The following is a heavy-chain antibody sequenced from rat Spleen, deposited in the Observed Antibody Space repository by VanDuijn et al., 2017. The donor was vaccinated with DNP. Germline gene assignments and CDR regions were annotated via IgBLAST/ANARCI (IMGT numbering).Heavy chain of an antibody. CDR3: ATDPYGYNPY. V-gene: IGHV5-27*01. CDR2: IGSAAYAP. CDR1: GFTFSAYY. D-gene: IGHD1-4*01. J-gene: IGHJ2*01. Sequence: EVQLVESGGGLVQPGRSLKLSCAASGFTFSAYYMAWVRQAPAKGLEWVAYIGSAAYAPYYGDSVKGRFTISRDNAKSTLYLQRNSLRSEDTATYYCATDPYGYNPYWGQGVMVTVSS.